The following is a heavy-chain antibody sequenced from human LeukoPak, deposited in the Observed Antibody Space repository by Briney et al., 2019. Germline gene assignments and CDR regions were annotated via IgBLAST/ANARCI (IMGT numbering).Heavy chain of an antibody. CDR1: GYSFTIYW. V-gene: IGHV5-51*01. CDR3: ARMRLTNYYYYYMDV. Sequence: GESLKISCKASGYSFTIYWIGWVRQMPGKGLEWMGIIYPGDSDTRYSPSFQGQVTISADKSISTAYLQWSSLKASDAAMDHCARMRLTNYYYYYMDVWGKGTTVTVSS. J-gene: IGHJ6*03. CDR2: IYPGDSDT.